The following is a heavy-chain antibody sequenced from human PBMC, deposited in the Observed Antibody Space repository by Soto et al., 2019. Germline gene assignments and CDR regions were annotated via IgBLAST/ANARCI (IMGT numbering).Heavy chain of an antibody. CDR3: SHRADFWDTFDV. Sequence: QITLKESGPMLVKPTQTLTLICSFSGFSLNDVGVSVGWIRQPPGEALEWFALIFWDDDKRYSPSLKSRLTITKDTSRNQVVLTVTGVDPVDTATYYCSHRADFWDTFDVWGEGTTVTVSS. V-gene: IGHV2-5*02. CDR2: IFWDDDK. CDR1: GFSLNDVGVS. D-gene: IGHD3-3*01. J-gene: IGHJ3*01.